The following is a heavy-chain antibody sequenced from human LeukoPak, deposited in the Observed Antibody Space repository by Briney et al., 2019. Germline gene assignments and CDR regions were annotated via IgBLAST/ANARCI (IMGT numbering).Heavy chain of an antibody. CDR2: IYYSGST. CDR1: GGSISSYY. Sequence: PSETLSLTCTVSGGSISSYYWSWIRQPPGKGLEWIGYIYYSGSTNYNPSLKSRVTISVDTSKNQFSLKLSSVTAADTAVYCCARLASTNWFDPWGQGTLVTVSS. D-gene: IGHD2-2*01. J-gene: IGHJ5*02. CDR3: ARLASTNWFDP. V-gene: IGHV4-59*01.